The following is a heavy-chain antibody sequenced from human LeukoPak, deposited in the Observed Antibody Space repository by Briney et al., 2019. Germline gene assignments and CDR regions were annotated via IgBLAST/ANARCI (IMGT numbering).Heavy chain of an antibody. V-gene: IGHV1-24*01. CDR3: ATGITTAEYFQH. CDR2: FGPEDGET. J-gene: IGHJ1*01. Sequence: ASVKVSCKVSGYTLTELSMHWVRQAPGKGLEWMGGFGPEDGETIYAQKFQGRVTMTEDTSTDTAYMELSSLRSEDTAVYYCATGITTAEYFQHWGQGTLVTVSS. CDR1: GYTLTELS. D-gene: IGHD1/OR15-1a*01.